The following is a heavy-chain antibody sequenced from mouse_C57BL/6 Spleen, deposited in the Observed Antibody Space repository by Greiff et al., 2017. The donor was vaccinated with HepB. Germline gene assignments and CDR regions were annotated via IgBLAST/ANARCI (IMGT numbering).Heavy chain of an antibody. CDR3: TRSGYDVYAMDY. V-gene: IGHV1-15*01. Sequence: VQLQQSGAELVRPGASVTLSCKASGYTFTDNEMHWVKQTPVHGLEWIGAIDPETGGTAYNQKFKGKAILTADKSSSTAYMELRSLTSEDSAVYYCTRSGYDVYAMDYWGQGTSVTVSS. D-gene: IGHD2-2*01. J-gene: IGHJ4*01. CDR1: GYTFTDNE. CDR2: IDPETGGT.